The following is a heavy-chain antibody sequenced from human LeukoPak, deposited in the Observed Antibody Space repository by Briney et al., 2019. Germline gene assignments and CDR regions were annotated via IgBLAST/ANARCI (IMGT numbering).Heavy chain of an antibody. D-gene: IGHD3-22*01. CDR2: IIPIFGTA. V-gene: IGHV1-69*01. Sequence: SVKVSCKASGGTFSSYAISWVRQAPGQGLEWMGGIIPIFGTANYAQEFQGRVTITADESTSTAYMELSSLRSEDTALYYCARDGVPEGYYDSSGWYYFDYWGQGTLVTVSS. CDR1: GGTFSSYA. CDR3: ARDGVPEGYYDSSGWYYFDY. J-gene: IGHJ4*02.